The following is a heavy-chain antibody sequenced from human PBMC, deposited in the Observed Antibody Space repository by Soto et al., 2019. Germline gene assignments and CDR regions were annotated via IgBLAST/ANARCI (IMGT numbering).Heavy chain of an antibody. J-gene: IGHJ5*02. Sequence: EVQLLESGGGLVQPGGSLRLSCAASGFTFSSYAMSWVRQAPGKGLEWVSAIRCSGGSTYYADFVKGRFTISRDNSKNTMHQQRNSLRDEDTAVYDWAKAPYPGELPFRSGFDPRGQGTLVAVSS. D-gene: IGHD1-26*01. CDR2: IRCSGGST. CDR3: AKAPYPGELPFRSGFDP. V-gene: IGHV3-23*01. CDR1: GFTFSSYA.